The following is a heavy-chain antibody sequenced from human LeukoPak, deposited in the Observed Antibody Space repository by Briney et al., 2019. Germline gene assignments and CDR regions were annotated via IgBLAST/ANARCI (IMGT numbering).Heavy chain of an antibody. V-gene: IGHV3-23*01. CDR1: GFTFSSYA. CDR3: AKGSRVATILAY. J-gene: IGHJ4*02. CDR2: ISGSGGST. D-gene: IGHD5-12*01. Sequence: PGGSLRLSCAASGFTFSSYAMSWVRQAPGKGLEWVSAISGSGGSTYYADPVKGRFTISRDNSKNTLYLQMNSLRAEDTAVYYCAKGSRVATILAYWGQGTLVTVSS.